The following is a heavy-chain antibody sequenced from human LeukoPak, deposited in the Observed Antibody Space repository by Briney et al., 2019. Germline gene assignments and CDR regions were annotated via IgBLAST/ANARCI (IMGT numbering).Heavy chain of an antibody. J-gene: IGHJ5*02. CDR2: IYYSGSI. CDR3: ARVYDSSGYYSSFDP. V-gene: IGHV4-39*07. D-gene: IGHD3-22*01. CDR1: GGSISSSSYY. Sequence: RASETLSLTCTVSGGSISSSSYYWGWIRQPPGKGLEWIGSIYYSGSIYYNPSLKSRVTISVDTSKNQFSLKLSSVTAADTAVYYCARVYDSSGYYSSFDPWGQGTLVTVSS.